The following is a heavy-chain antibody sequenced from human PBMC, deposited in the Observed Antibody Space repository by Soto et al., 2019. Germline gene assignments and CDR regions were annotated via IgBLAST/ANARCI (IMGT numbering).Heavy chain of an antibody. CDR2: ISGSGGTT. Sequence: GGSLRLSCAASGFNFSSYSMNWVRRAPGKGLEWVSSISGSGGTTNYADSVKGRFAISRDNSKNMLYFQMNSLRAEDTAVYYGARDKPPTALCCDYWGQGA. V-gene: IGHV3-23*01. CDR1: GFNFSSYS. D-gene: IGHD2-21*02. CDR3: ARDKPPTALCCDY. J-gene: IGHJ4*02.